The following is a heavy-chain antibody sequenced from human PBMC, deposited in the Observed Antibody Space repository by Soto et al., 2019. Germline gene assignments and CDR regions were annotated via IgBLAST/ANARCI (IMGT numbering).Heavy chain of an antibody. CDR3: ARDHLTRGGYYYYGMDV. J-gene: IGHJ6*02. CDR1: GGSISSGGYY. CDR2: IYYSGST. V-gene: IGHV4-31*03. D-gene: IGHD3-10*01. Sequence: SETLSLTCTVSGGSISSGGYYWSWIRQHPGKGLEWIGYIYYSGSTYYNPSLKSRVTISVDTSKNQFSLKLSSVTAADTAVYYCARDHLTRGGYYYYGMDVWGQGTTVTV.